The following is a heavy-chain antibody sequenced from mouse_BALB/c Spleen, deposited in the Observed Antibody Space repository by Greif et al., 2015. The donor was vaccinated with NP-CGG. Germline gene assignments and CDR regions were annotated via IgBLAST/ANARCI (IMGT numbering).Heavy chain of an antibody. CDR1: GYTFTSYW. V-gene: IGHV1-7*01. J-gene: IGHJ4*01. Sequence: VQLQESGAELAKPGASVKMSCKASGYTFTSYWMHWVKQRPGQGLEWIGYINPSTGYTEYNQKFKDKATLTADKSSSTAYMQLSSLTSEDSAGYYCARLLRYAMDYWGQGTSVTVSS. CDR2: INPSTGYT. CDR3: ARLLRYAMDY. D-gene: IGHD1-1*01.